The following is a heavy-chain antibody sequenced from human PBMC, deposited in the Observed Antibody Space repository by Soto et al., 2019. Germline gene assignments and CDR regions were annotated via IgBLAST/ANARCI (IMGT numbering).Heavy chain of an antibody. D-gene: IGHD2-2*01. V-gene: IGHV3-13*01. Sequence: EVQLVESGGGLVQPGGSLRLSCAASGFTFSRSDMHWVRQATGKGLEWVSAIGIGGDTYYSGSVKGRFTISRENARNSLYLQMNSLGVADTAVYYCVREACSSRACSLWDYMDVWGRGTTVTVSS. CDR3: VREACSSRACSLWDYMDV. CDR1: GFTFSRSD. J-gene: IGHJ6*03. CDR2: IGIGGDT.